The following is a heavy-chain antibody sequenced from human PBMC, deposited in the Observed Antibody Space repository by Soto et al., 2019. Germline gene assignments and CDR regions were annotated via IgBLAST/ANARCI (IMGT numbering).Heavy chain of an antibody. J-gene: IGHJ6*02. V-gene: IGHV5-51*01. CDR1: GYSFTSYW. Sequence: GESLKISCKGSGYSFTSYWIGWVRQMPGKGLEWMGIIYPGDSDTRYSPSFQGQVTISADKSISTAYLQWSSLKASDTAMYYCARHLTAPPNNYGMDVWGQGTTVTVSS. CDR2: IYPGDSDT. CDR3: ARHLTAPPNNYGMDV.